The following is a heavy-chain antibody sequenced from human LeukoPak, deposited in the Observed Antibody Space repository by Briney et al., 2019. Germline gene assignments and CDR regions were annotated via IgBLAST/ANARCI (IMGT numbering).Heavy chain of an antibody. CDR1: GFAFSSYS. CDR3: AKRTGSRDY. CDR2: ISGSGGST. J-gene: IGHJ4*02. V-gene: IGHV3-23*01. D-gene: IGHD1-14*01. Sequence: GGSLRLSCAASGFAFSSYSMNWVRQAPGKGLEWVSAISGSGGSTYYADSVKGRFTISRDNSKNTLYLQMNSLRAEDTAVYYCAKRTGSRDYWGQGTLVTVSS.